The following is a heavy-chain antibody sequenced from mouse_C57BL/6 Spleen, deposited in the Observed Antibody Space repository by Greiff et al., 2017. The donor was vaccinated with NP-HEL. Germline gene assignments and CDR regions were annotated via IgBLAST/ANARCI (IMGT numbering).Heavy chain of an antibody. J-gene: IGHJ4*01. V-gene: IGHV1-53*01. CDR3: ARRRFYYDYDDGYAMDY. CDR1: GSTFTSYW. D-gene: IGHD2-4*01. CDR2: LTPSHGGT. Sequence: QVQLQQPGTELVKPGASVKLSCTASGSTFTSYWMPWVQQRPGHGLEWIGNLTPSHGGTHYTESFKSKATLTVDKSSSTAYMPLSSLTSEDSAVYYCARRRFYYDYDDGYAMDYWGQGTSGTVSS.